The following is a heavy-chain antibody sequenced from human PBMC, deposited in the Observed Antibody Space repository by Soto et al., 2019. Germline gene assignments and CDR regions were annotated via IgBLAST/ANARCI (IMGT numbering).Heavy chain of an antibody. CDR2: ISYDGSNK. D-gene: IGHD3-10*02. V-gene: IGHV3-30-3*01. CDR3: AWDVGLGSRSYYWFVP. Sequence: QVQLVESGGGVVQPGRSLRLSCAASGFTFSSYAIHWVRQAPGKGLEWVAVISYDGSNKYYADSVKGRFTISRDNPKSTLSLEINRPRTEDTAVYYCAWDVGLGSRSYYWFVPCGKGTLVTLSS. CDR1: GFTFSSYA. J-gene: IGHJ5*01.